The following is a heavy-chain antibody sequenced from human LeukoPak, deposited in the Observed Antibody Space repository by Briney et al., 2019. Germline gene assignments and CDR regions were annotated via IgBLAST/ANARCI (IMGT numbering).Heavy chain of an antibody. CDR1: GGTFSSYA. Sequence: GASVKVSCKASGGTFSSYAISWVRQAPGQGLEWMGGIIPIFGTANYAQKFQGRVTITTDESTSTAYMELSSLRSEDTAVYYCARVLGGVPAASELWGQGTLVTVSS. CDR3: ARVLGGVPAASEL. J-gene: IGHJ4*02. CDR2: IIPIFGTA. V-gene: IGHV1-69*05. D-gene: IGHD2-2*01.